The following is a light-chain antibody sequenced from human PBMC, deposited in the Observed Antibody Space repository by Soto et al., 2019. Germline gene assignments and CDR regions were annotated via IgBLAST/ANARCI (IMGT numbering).Light chain of an antibody. V-gene: IGLV1-44*01. CDR2: SIN. CDR1: SSNIGSNT. J-gene: IGLJ3*02. CDR3: AAWDDSLNGPV. Sequence: QAVVTQPPSASGTPGQRVTISCSGSSSNIGSNTVNWYQQLPGSAPKLLIYSINQRPSGVPDRFSGSKSGTSASLAISGLQSADEADYYCAAWDDSLNGPVFGGGTKLTVL.